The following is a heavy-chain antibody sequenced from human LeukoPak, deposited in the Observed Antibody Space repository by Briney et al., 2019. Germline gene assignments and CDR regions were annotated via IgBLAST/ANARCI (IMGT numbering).Heavy chain of an antibody. D-gene: IGHD6-19*01. J-gene: IGHJ4*02. Sequence: KPSETLSLTCTVSGGSISSYYWSWVRQPPGKGLEWIGYIYYSGSTNYNPSLKSRVTISVDTSKNQFSLKLSSVIAADTAVYYCARLSQGIAVAGTFDYWGQGTLVTVSS. CDR1: GGSISSYY. V-gene: IGHV4-59*01. CDR2: IYYSGST. CDR3: ARLSQGIAVAGTFDY.